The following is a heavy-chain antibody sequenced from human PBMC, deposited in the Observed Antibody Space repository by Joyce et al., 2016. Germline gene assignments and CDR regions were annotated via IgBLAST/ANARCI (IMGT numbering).Heavy chain of an antibody. CDR1: GGSITGFY. CDR2: IYYSGST. V-gene: IGHV4-59*01. CDR3: AREIDYYDSSGYYPGHFFDY. J-gene: IGHJ4*02. Sequence: QVQLQESGPGLVKPSETLSLTCTVSGGSITGFYWSWIRQPPGKGLEWIGYIYYSGSTNYNPSLKRRVTISEDTSKNQFSLKLTSVTAADTAVYFCAREIDYYDSSGYYPGHFFDYWGQGNLVTVSS. D-gene: IGHD3-22*01.